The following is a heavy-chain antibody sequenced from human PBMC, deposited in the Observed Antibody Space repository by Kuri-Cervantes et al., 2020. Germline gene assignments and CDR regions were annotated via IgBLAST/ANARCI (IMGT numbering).Heavy chain of an antibody. V-gene: IGHV3-9*01. J-gene: IGHJ4*02. CDR1: GFTFDDHA. D-gene: IGHD1-14*01. CDR3: AKDHGRKSNRYQKFDY. Sequence: GGSLRLSCVASGFTFDDHAMHWVRQVPGKGLEWVSGINWKSDNIGYADSVKGRFTISRDNSKNSLYLQMNSLRAEDTALYYCAKDHGRKSNRYQKFDYWGQGILVTVSS. CDR2: INWKSDNI.